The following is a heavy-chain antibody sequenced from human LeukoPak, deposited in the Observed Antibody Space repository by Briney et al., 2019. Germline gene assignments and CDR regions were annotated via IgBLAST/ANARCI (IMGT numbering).Heavy chain of an antibody. CDR1: GGSISSSSYY. J-gene: IGHJ4*02. V-gene: IGHV4-39*01. Sequence: PSETLSLTCTVSGGSISSSSYYWGWIRQPPGKGLEWIGSIYYSGSTYYNPSPKSRVTISVDTSKNQFSLKLSSVTAADTAVYYCARSDEGYCSGGSCYGNYFDYWGQGTLVTVSS. D-gene: IGHD2-15*01. CDR2: IYYSGST. CDR3: ARSDEGYCSGGSCYGNYFDY.